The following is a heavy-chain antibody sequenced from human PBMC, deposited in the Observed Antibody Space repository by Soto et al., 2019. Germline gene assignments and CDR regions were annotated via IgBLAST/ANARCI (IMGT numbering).Heavy chain of an antibody. D-gene: IGHD5-12*01. CDR2: IYSGGST. CDR1: GFTASSNY. V-gene: IGHV3-66*01. J-gene: IGHJ3*02. Sequence: EVQLVESGGGLVQPGGSLRLSCAASGFTASSNYMSWVRQAPGKGLEWVSVIYSGGSTYYADSVKGRFTISRDNSKNTLYIQMNSLRAEDTAVYYCAREDGYRGGDAFDIWGQGTMVTVSS. CDR3: AREDGYRGGDAFDI.